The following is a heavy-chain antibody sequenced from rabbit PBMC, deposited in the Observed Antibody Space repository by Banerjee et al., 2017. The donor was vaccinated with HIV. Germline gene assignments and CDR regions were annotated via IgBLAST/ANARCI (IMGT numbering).Heavy chain of an antibody. CDR3: AKNAGSADNL. D-gene: IGHD4-2*01. V-gene: IGHV1S43*01. CDR2: IYTNSGSA. CDR1: GFSLSSSYW. Sequence: QEQLEESGGDLVKPGASLTLTCKASGFSLSSSYWICWVRQAPGKGLELIGCIYTNSGSAWYASWVNGRFTISRSTSLSTVDLKMTSLTAADTATYFCAKNAGSADNLWGQGTLVTVS. J-gene: IGHJ4*01.